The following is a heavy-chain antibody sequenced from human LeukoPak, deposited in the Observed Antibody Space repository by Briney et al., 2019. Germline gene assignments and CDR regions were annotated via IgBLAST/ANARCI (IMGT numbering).Heavy chain of an antibody. CDR2: IYSGGST. CDR3: ASSTVVIAFDI. J-gene: IGHJ3*02. CDR1: GFTVSSNY. D-gene: IGHD4-23*01. V-gene: IGHV3-53*01. Sequence: TGGSLRLSCAASGFTVSSNYMSWVRQAPGKGLEWVSVIYSGGSTYYADSVKGRFTISRDNSKNTLFLQMNSLRAEDTAVYYCASSTVVIAFDIWGQGTMLTVSS.